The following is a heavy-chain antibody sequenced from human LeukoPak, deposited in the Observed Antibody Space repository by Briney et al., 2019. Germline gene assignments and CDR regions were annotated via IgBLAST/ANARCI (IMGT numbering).Heavy chain of an antibody. D-gene: IGHD2/OR15-2a*01. CDR2: IANGGQDK. CDR3: AKDVKIGPADYYFDN. J-gene: IGHJ4*02. Sequence: GGSLRLSFAGHGFILICYARPWVRQTPGKGLERMEVIANGGQDKRYADSMNGRFTVCRDNSMHMVYLQMNSLRVDDTAVYYCAKDVKIGPADYYFDNCGQGTLVTVSS. CDR1: GFILICYA. V-gene: IGHV3-30*18.